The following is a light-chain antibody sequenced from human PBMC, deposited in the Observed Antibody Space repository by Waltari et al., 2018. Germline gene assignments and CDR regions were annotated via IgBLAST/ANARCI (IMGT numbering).Light chain of an antibody. Sequence: QSALTQPASVSGPPGQSITTSCTGTSSDVGHYNYASWYHQHPVKAPKLMIYEVSNRPSGVSNRFSGSKSGNTASLTISGLQAEDEADYYCSSYTSSSTRVFGGGTKLTVL. J-gene: IGLJ3*02. CDR3: SSYTSSSTRV. CDR1: SSDVGHYNY. V-gene: IGLV2-14*01. CDR2: EVS.